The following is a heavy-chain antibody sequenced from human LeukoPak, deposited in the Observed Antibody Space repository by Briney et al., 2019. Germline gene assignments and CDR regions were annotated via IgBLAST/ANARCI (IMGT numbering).Heavy chain of an antibody. J-gene: IGHJ5*02. CDR1: GGSISSGSYY. CDR2: INYSGNI. V-gene: IGHV4-31*03. D-gene: IGHD2-2*01. Sequence: SQTLSLTCTISGGSISSGSYYWTWLRQPPDKGLEWIGYINYSGNIYHTPSLKSRVTMSVDTSKNQFSLRLSSVTAADTAVYFCARYDSATMSGWFDPWGRGTLVTASS. CDR3: ARYDSATMSGWFDP.